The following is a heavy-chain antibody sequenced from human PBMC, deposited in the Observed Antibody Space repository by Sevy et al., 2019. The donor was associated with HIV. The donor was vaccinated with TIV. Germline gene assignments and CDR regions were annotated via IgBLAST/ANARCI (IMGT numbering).Heavy chain of an antibody. J-gene: IGHJ3*01. CDR3: ATEWD. V-gene: IGHV1-2*06. CDR1: GYTFTGYY. Sequence: ASVKVSCKASGYTFTGYYIHWVRQAPGQGLEWMGRINPTSGGTNYAQKFQGRVTVTRDTSISTAYMDLSRLKSDDTAVYYCATEWDWGQGTMVTVSS. CDR2: INPTSGGT. D-gene: IGHD1-26*01.